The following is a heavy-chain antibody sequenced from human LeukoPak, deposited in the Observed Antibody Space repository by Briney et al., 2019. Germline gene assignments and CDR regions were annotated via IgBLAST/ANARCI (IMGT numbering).Heavy chain of an antibody. CDR1: GYTFTGYY. D-gene: IGHD5/OR15-5a*01. CDR3: ARQSLRKFDY. Sequence: ASVKVSCKASGYTFTGYYIHYVRQALGQGLEWMGWINPNTGDTKYAQKFQGRVTMTRDTSISTAYMELSRLRSDDTTVYYCARQSLRKFDYWGQGTLVTVSS. CDR2: INPNTGDT. J-gene: IGHJ4*02. V-gene: IGHV1-2*02.